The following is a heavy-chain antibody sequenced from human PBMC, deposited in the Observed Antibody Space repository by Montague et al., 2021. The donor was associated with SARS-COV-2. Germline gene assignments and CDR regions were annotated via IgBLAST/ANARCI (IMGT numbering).Heavy chain of an antibody. J-gene: IGHJ4*02. D-gene: IGHD2-2*02. CDR1: GFTFDDYA. V-gene: IGHV3-9*01. CDR2: ISWNSGSI. Sequence: SLRLSCAASGFTFDDYAMHWVRQAPGKGLEWVSGISWNSGSIGYADSVKGRFTIPRDNAKNSLYLQMNSLRAEDTALYYCAKLGSYTDYWGQGTLVTVSS. CDR3: AKLGSYTDY.